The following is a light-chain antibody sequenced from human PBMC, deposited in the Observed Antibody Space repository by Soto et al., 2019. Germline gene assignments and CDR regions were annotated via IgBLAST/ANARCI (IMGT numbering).Light chain of an antibody. CDR3: CSYAGTYTYV. CDR1: SSDVGGYNY. CDR2: DVN. Sequence: QSALTQPASVSGSPGQSITISCTGTSSDVGGYNYVSWYQQHPDKAPKLMIYDVNKRPSGVPDRFSGSKSGNTASLTISGLQAEDEADYYCCSYAGTYTYVFGTGTKVTVL. V-gene: IGLV2-11*01. J-gene: IGLJ1*01.